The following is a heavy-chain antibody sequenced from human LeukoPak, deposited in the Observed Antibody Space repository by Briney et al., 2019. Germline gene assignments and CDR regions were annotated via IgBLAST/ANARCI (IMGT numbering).Heavy chain of an antibody. CDR2: INPNSGGT. CDR1: GYTFTGYY. V-gene: IGHV1-2*02. Sequence: ASVKVSCKASGYTFTGYYMHWVRQAPGQGLEWMGWINPNSGGTNYAQKFQGRVTMTRDTSISTAYMELSRLRSDDTAVYYCARVRYEGDFWSGYPMWGQGTLVTVSS. J-gene: IGHJ4*02. D-gene: IGHD3-3*01. CDR3: ARVRYEGDFWSGYPM.